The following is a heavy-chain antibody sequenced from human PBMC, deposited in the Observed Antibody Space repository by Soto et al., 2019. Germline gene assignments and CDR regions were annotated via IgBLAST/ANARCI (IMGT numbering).Heavy chain of an antibody. Sequence: EVQVVESGGGLIQPGGSLRLSCAGSGFTFSNYNMDWVRQAPGKGLEWISYISTTSRTIFYADSVKGRFTISRDNARNSMFLQMNSIRDEYTAVYYCARDGSRGYDMDVWGQGTTVIVSS. V-gene: IGHV3-48*02. CDR1: GFTFSNYN. CDR2: ISTTSRTI. J-gene: IGHJ6*02. D-gene: IGHD1-1*01. CDR3: ARDGSRGYDMDV.